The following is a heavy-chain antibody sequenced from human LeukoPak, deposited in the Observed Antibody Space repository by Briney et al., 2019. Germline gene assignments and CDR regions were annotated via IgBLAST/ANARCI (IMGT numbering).Heavy chain of an antibody. CDR3: ARRTMVRGVGPFDDY. V-gene: IGHV4-39*07. Sequence: PSETLSLTCTVSDGSISSGSYYWGWIRQPPGKGLEWIGSINHSGSTFYNPSLKSRVTISVDTSKTQFSLKLSSVTAADTAVYYCARRTMVRGVGPFDDYWGQGTLVTVSS. CDR1: DGSISSGSYY. CDR2: INHSGST. J-gene: IGHJ4*02. D-gene: IGHD3-10*01.